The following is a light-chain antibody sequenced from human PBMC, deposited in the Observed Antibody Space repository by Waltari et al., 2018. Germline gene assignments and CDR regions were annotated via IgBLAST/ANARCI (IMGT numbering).Light chain of an antibody. CDR3: QQYGSSLPWT. V-gene: IGKV3-20*01. J-gene: IGKJ1*01. CDR2: GAS. Sequence: EIVLTQSPATLSLSPGQRATLSCRASQSVTSSFLAWYQQKPGQAPRLLIYGASSRATCIPYRVSGSGSGTDFTLTISRLEPEDFAVYYCQQYGSSLPWTFGQGTKVEIK. CDR1: QSVTSSF.